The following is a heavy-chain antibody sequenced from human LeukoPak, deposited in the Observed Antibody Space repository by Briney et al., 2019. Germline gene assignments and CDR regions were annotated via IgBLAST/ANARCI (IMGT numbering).Heavy chain of an antibody. CDR3: ARAGGSRDFWSGYYSGYYYYMDV. CDR1: GGSTSSYY. Sequence: SETLSLTCTVSGGSTSSYYWSWIRQPPGKGLEWIGYIYYSGSTNYNPSLKSRVTISVDTSKNQFSLKLSSVTAADTAVYYCARAGGSRDFWSGYYSGYYYYMDVWGKGTTVTVSS. D-gene: IGHD3-3*01. V-gene: IGHV4-59*01. CDR2: IYYSGST. J-gene: IGHJ6*03.